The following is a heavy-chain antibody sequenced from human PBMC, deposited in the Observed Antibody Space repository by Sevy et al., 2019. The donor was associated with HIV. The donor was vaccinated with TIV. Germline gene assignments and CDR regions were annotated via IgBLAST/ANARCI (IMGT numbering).Heavy chain of an antibody. Sequence: ASVKVSCKVSGYTLTELSMHWVRQAPGKWLEWMGTFEPEDDEKIYAQKFQGRVTMTEDTSTDTAYMELSRLRSEDTAVYYCATTKDYYDTSGYPFDSWGQGTLVTVSS. J-gene: IGHJ4*02. D-gene: IGHD3-22*01. CDR3: ATTKDYYDTSGYPFDS. V-gene: IGHV1-24*01. CDR1: GYTLTELS. CDR2: FEPEDDEK.